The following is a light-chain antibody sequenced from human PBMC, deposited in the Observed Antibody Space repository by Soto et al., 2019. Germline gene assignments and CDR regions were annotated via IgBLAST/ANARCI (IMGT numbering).Light chain of an antibody. J-gene: IGKJ2*01. CDR2: WAS. CDR1: QSVLYSSNNKNY. Sequence: DIVMTQSPDSLAVSLGERATINCKSSQSVLYSSNNKNYLVWYQQKSGQPPKLLICWASTRESGVPDRFSGGGSGTDFTLTISSLQAEDVAVYYCQQYYSLPYTFGQGTKLEIK. V-gene: IGKV4-1*01. CDR3: QQYYSLPYT.